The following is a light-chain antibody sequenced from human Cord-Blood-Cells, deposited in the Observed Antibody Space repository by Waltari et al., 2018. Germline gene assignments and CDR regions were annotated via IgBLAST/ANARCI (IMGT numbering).Light chain of an antibody. CDR2: EVS. V-gene: IGLV2-8*01. J-gene: IGLJ3*02. CDR1: SSDVGGYNY. Sequence: QSALTQPPSASGSPGQSVTISCTGTSSDVGGYNYVSWYQQHPGKAPKLMVYEVSKRTSGVPDRFAVSKSGNTASLTVSGLQAEDEADYYCSSYAGSNNLVFGGGTKLTVL. CDR3: SSYAGSNNLV.